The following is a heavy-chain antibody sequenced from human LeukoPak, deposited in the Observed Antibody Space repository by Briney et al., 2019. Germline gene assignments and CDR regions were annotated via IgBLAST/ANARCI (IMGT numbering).Heavy chain of an antibody. V-gene: IGHV3-53*01. D-gene: IGHD4-23*01. Sequence: GGSLRLCCTACAFTVSSKYMSSVRQAPGKGLEWVSVIYSGGSTYYADSVKGRFTISRDNSKHTLYLQMNSLRVEDTAVYFCARQTRSVDPLPSWGPGTLVTVSS. CDR2: IYSGGST. CDR3: ARQTRSVDPLPS. J-gene: IGHJ5*02. CDR1: AFTVSSKY.